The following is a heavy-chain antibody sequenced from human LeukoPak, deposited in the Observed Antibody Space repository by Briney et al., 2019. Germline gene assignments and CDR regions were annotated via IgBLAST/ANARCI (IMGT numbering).Heavy chain of an antibody. Sequence: XXXTXSGGSISSGGXXWSWXXQHPXXGLEWIGYIYYSGSTYYNPSLKSRVTISVDTSKNQFSLKLSSVTAADTAVYYCARGPAHFDYWGQGTLVTVSS. CDR1: GGSISSGGXX. V-gene: IGHV4-31*03. CDR3: ARGPAHFDY. CDR2: IYYSGST. J-gene: IGHJ4*02.